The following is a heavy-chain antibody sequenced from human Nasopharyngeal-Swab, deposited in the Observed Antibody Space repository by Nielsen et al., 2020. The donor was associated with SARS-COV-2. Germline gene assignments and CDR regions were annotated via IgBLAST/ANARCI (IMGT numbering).Heavy chain of an antibody. Sequence: SETLSLTCTVSGGSISSYYWSWIRQPPGKGLEWIGYIYYSGSTNYNPSLKNRVTISVDTSKNQFSLKLSSVTAADTAVYYCARHANYDYVWGSYRPHDAFDIWGQGTMVTVSS. V-gene: IGHV4-59*08. D-gene: IGHD3-16*02. CDR2: IYYSGST. J-gene: IGHJ3*02. CDR1: GGSISSYY. CDR3: ARHANYDYVWGSYRPHDAFDI.